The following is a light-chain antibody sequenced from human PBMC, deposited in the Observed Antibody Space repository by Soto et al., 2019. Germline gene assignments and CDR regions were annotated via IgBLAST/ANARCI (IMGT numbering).Light chain of an antibody. CDR1: QSVRNY. CDR3: QQRSNWPRFT. Sequence: EIVLTQSPATLSLSPGERATLSCRASQSVRNYLAWYQQKPGQAPRLLIYDASNRATGIPARFSGSGSGTDFTLTIRSLEPEDFAVYYCQQRSNWPRFTFGQGTKGEIK. CDR2: DAS. V-gene: IGKV3-11*01. J-gene: IGKJ2*01.